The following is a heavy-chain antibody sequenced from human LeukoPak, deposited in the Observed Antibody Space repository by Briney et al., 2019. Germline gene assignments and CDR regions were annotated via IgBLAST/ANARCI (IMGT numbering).Heavy chain of an antibody. CDR3: ARDRGYSPDY. V-gene: IGHV3-74*01. D-gene: IGHD5-18*01. J-gene: IGHJ4*02. CDR2: INSDGSST. CDR1: GFTFNIYW. Sequence: PGGSLRLSCAASGFTFNIYWLHWVRQAPGKGLVWVAHINSDGSSTTYAGSVKGRFTISRDNAKNTLYLQMNSLRAKDTAVYYCARDRGYSPDYWGQGTLVTVSS.